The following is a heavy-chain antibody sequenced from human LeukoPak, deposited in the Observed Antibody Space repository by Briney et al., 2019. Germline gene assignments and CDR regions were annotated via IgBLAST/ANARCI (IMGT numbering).Heavy chain of an antibody. CDR1: GFTFSSYS. Sequence: GGSLRLSCAASGFTFSSYSMNWVRQAPGKGLEWVSGISGDGASTHYAESVKGQFTISRDNSQNTLFLQMNSLRVEDTAIYYCAKDSYVSGRPLHTFDVWGQGTMVTVSS. CDR3: AKDSYVSGRPLHTFDV. J-gene: IGHJ3*01. CDR2: ISGDGAST. D-gene: IGHD3-10*01. V-gene: IGHV3-23*01.